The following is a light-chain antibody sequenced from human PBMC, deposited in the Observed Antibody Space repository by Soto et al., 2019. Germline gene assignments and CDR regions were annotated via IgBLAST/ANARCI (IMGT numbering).Light chain of an antibody. CDR3: SSYTSSSTYV. Sequence: QSVLTRPLSVSGSPGQSVTISCTGTSSDVGSYNRVSWYQQPPGTAPKLMIYEVTNRPSGVPDRFSGSKSGNTASLTISGLQAEDEADYYCSSYTSSSTYVFGTGTKVTVL. J-gene: IGLJ1*01. CDR2: EVT. CDR1: SSDVGSYNR. V-gene: IGLV2-18*02.